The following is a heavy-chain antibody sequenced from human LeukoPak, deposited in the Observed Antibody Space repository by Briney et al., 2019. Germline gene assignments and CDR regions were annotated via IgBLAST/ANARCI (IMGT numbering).Heavy chain of an antibody. CDR3: ARDPFCDY. CDR2: ISESGRYI. J-gene: IGHJ4*02. V-gene: IGHV3-21*01. Sequence: PGGSLRLSCAASGFTFTSYSLNWVRQAPGAGREWVSSISESGRYIYFRASLKGRFTVSRDNAENSLYLQMNSLRAEDTAVYYCARDPFCDYWGQGTLVTVSS. D-gene: IGHD3-16*01. CDR1: GFTFTSYS.